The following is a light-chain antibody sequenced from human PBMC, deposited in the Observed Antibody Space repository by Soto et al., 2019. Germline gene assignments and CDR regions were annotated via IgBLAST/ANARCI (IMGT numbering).Light chain of an antibody. CDR2: DVS. J-gene: IGLJ1*01. CDR3: TSYTSDSPYV. CDR1: STDVGRYNY. V-gene: IGLV2-14*01. Sequence: QSALTQPASVSGSPGQSITISCTGTSTDVGRYNYVSWYQQHPGKAPKLMVYDVSNRPSWVSTRFSGSKSGITASLTISGLQAEDEADYYCTSYTSDSPYVFGTGTKVT.